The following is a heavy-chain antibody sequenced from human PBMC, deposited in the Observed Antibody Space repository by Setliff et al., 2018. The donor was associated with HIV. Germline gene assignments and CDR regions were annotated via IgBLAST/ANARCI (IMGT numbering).Heavy chain of an antibody. CDR1: GDSISSYY. D-gene: IGHD3-22*01. CDR3: ARGGLQDYYDSSGYNDYYYYMDV. Sequence: SETLSLTCTVSGDSISSYYWSWIRQPPGKGLEWIGYIYNSGSTNYNPSLKSRVTISVDTSKNQFSLKLSSVAAADTAVYYCARGGLQDYYDSSGYNDYYYYMDVWGKGTTVTVSS. V-gene: IGHV4-4*08. J-gene: IGHJ6*03. CDR2: IYNSGST.